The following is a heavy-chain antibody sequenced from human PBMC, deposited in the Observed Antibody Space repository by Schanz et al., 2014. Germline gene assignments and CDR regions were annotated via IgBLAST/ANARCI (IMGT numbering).Heavy chain of an antibody. CDR2: ISSSSIYT. D-gene: IGHD5-12*01. CDR3: AREGEWGYDPPRH. J-gene: IGHJ4*02. CDR1: GFTFSDYY. V-gene: IGHV3-11*06. Sequence: QVQLVDSGGGVVKPGGSLRLSCVVSGFTFSDYYMSWIRQAPGKGLEWVSYISSSSIYTNYADSVKGRFTISRDNAKNSLYLQMNSLRAEDTAVYYCAREGEWGYDPPRHWGQGTLVTVSS.